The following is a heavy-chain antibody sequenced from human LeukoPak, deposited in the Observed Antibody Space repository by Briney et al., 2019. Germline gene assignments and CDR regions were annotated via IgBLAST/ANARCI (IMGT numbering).Heavy chain of an antibody. V-gene: IGHV1-2*02. CDR1: GYTFSGYY. J-gene: IGHJ4*02. Sequence: GASVKVSCKASGYTFSGYYIHWVRQAPGQGLEWMRWINPNNGATNYAQKFQGGVTMTRDTSITTFYMEVSSLTSDDTAVFYCARYNWNDVVSALDSWGQGTLVTVSS. CDR2: INPNNGAT. CDR3: ARYNWNDVVSALDS. D-gene: IGHD1-1*01.